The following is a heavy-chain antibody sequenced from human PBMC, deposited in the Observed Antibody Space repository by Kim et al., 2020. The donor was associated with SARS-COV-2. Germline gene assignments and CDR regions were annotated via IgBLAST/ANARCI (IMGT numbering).Heavy chain of an antibody. Sequence: SETLSLTCTVSGGSISSYYWSWIRQPPGKGLEWIGYIYYSGSTNYNPSLKSRVTISVDTSKNQFSLKLSSVTAADTAVYYCARDRVVPAANHYYYGMDVWGQGTTVTVSS. CDR3: ARDRVVPAANHYYYGMDV. D-gene: IGHD2-2*01. J-gene: IGHJ6*02. V-gene: IGHV4-59*01. CDR2: IYYSGST. CDR1: GGSISSYY.